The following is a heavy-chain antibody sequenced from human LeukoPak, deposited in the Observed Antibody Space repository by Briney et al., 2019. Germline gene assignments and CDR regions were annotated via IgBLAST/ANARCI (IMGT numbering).Heavy chain of an antibody. D-gene: IGHD6-13*01. Sequence: SETLSLTCTVSGGSISSSSYYWGWIRQPPGKGLEWIGSIYYSGSTYYNPSLKRRVTISVDTSKNPFSLKLSSVTAADTAVYYCARGYSSSWYSGYYYYYYMDVWGKGTTVTISS. CDR1: GGSISSSSYY. CDR2: IYYSGST. CDR3: ARGYSSSWYSGYYYYYYMDV. J-gene: IGHJ6*03. V-gene: IGHV4-39*07.